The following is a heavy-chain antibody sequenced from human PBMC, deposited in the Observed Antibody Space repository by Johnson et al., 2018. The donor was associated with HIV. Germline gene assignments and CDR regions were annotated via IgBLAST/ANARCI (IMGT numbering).Heavy chain of an antibody. V-gene: IGHV3-64*07. J-gene: IGHJ3*02. CDR1: GFTFSRYD. Sequence: VQLVESGGGLVQPGGSLRLSCAASGFTFSRYDMHWVRQAPGKRLEYVSGITNGGSTYSADSVKGRFTISRDNSRNTLYLQMGSLRPEDMAVYYCARASALDIWGQGTMVTVSS. CDR2: ITNGGST. CDR3: ARASALDI.